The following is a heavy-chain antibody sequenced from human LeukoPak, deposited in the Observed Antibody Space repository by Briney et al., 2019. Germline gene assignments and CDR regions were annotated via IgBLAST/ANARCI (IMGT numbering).Heavy chain of an antibody. J-gene: IGHJ3*02. Sequence: SVKVSCKASGGTFSSYAISWVRQAPGQGLEWMGRIIPIFGTANYAQKFQGRVMITTDESTSTAYMELSSLRSEDTAVYYCARDPYFWGSSGGTDDAFDIWGQGTMVTVSS. D-gene: IGHD6-19*01. CDR1: GGTFSSYA. CDR2: IIPIFGTA. V-gene: IGHV1-69*05. CDR3: ARDPYFWGSSGGTDDAFDI.